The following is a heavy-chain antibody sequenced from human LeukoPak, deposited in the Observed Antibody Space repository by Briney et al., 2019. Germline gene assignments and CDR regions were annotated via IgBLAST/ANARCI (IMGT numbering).Heavy chain of an antibody. J-gene: IGHJ6*02. CDR3: ARDDGGKRDGLDV. CDR2: INSNSGGT. CDR1: GYTFTGYY. D-gene: IGHD4-23*01. V-gene: IGHV1-2*02. Sequence: ASVKVSCKASGYTFTGYYMHWARQTPGQGLEWMGWINSNSGGTNYAQKFQGRVTMTRDASISTAYMELSRLRSDDTAVYFCARDDGGKRDGLDVWGQGTTVTVSS.